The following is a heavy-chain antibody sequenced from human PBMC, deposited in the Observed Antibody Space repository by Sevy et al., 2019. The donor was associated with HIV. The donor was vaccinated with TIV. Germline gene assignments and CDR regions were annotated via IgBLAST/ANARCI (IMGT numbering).Heavy chain of an antibody. V-gene: IGHV4-61*01. J-gene: IGHJ4*02. Sequence: SETLSLTCTVSGDSVSSDNYYWSWIRQPPGKGLEWIGYMFYRGSTNYNPSLKSPVTISVDTSKNQFSLKLNSVTAADTAVYYCARLSAVSRSYNFDYWGQGTLVTVSS. CDR2: MFYRGST. D-gene: IGHD4-4*01. CDR3: ARLSAVSRSYNFDY. CDR1: GDSVSSDNYY.